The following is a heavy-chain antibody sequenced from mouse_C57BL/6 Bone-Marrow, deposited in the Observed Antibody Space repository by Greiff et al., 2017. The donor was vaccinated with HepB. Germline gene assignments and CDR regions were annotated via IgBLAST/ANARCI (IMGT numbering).Heavy chain of an antibody. Sequence: EVQLQESGPGLVKPSQSLSLTCSVTGYSITSGYYWNWIRQFPGNKLEWMGYISYDGSNNYNPSLKNRISITRDTSKNQFFLKLNSVTTEDTATYYCARLLRYFAYWGQGTLVTVSA. J-gene: IGHJ3*01. D-gene: IGHD1-1*01. CDR3: ARLLRYFAY. CDR2: ISYDGSN. V-gene: IGHV3-6*01. CDR1: GYSITSGYY.